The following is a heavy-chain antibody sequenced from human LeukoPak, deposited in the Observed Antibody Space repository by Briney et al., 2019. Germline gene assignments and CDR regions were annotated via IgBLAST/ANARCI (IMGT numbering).Heavy chain of an antibody. CDR1: GYTFTSYA. V-gene: IGHV7-4-1*02. Sequence: ASVKVSCKASGYTFTSYAMNWVRQAPGQGLEWMGWINTNTGNPTYAQGFTGRFVFSLDTSVSTAYLQISSLKAEDTAVYYCARGGPAVDIVAPLDYGGQGTLVPVSS. CDR2: INTNTGNP. J-gene: IGHJ4*02. D-gene: IGHD5-12*01. CDR3: ARGGPAVDIVAPLDY.